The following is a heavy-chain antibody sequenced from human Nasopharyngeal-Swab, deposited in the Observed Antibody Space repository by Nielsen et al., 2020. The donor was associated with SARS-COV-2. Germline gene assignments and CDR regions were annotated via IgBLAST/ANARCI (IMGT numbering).Heavy chain of an antibody. D-gene: IGHD4-23*01. J-gene: IGHJ4*02. CDR2: ISWNSGSI. CDR1: GFTFDDYT. V-gene: IGHV3-9*01. Sequence: GGSLRLSCAASGFTFDDYTMHWVRQAPGKGLEWVSGISWNSGSITYADSVKGRFTISRDNAKNSLYLQMNSLRAEDTAVYYCAGGNSADHWGQGTLVTVSS. CDR3: AGGNSADH.